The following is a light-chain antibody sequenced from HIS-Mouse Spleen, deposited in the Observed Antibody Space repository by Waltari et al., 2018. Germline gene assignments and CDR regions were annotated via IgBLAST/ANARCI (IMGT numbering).Light chain of an antibody. Sequence: SYVLTQPPSVSVAPGQTARITCGGNNIGSKSVHWYQQRPGQAPVLVVYDDSDRPSGSPGRCSGSNSGNTATLTISRVEAGDEADYYCQVWDSSSDQWVFGGGTKLTVL. CDR1: NIGSKS. CDR2: DDS. V-gene: IGLV3-21*02. J-gene: IGLJ3*02. CDR3: QVWDSSSDQWV.